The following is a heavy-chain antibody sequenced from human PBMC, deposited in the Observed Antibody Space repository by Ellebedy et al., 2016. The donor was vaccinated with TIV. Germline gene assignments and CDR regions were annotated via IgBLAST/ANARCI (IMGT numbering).Heavy chain of an antibody. CDR3: ARVPSAFGELDGMDV. J-gene: IGHJ6*02. CDR1: GGSINSGDYY. Sequence: SETLSLXCTVSGGSINSGDYYWTWIRQPPGKGLEWIGYMIYSGRTYYNPSLKSRVSISVDTSKNQFSLKLSSVTAADTAVYYCARVPSAFGELDGMDVWGQGTTVTVSS. D-gene: IGHD3-10*01. CDR2: MIYSGRT. V-gene: IGHV4-30-4*01.